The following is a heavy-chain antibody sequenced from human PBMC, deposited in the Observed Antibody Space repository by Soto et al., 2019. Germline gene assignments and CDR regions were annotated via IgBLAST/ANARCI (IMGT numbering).Heavy chain of an antibody. CDR2: IKNKADGGTT. J-gene: IGHJ4*02. CDR3: STLWGV. V-gene: IGHV3-15*01. D-gene: IGHD3-16*01. CDR1: GFIFSSTW. Sequence: EVQLVESGGGLVKPGGSLRLSCAASGFIFSSTWMNWVRQAPGKGLEWVGHIKNKADGGTTDYAAPVRGRFTISRDDSKNALYLQMNSLKTEDTAVYYCSTLWGVWGRGTLVTVSS.